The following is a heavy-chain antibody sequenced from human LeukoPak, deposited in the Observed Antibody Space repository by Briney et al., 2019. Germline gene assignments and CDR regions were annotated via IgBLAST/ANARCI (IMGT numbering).Heavy chain of an antibody. J-gene: IGHJ6*02. CDR3: ARDDVAVAGPNYGMDV. V-gene: IGHV1-18*01. CDR1: GYTFTSYG. D-gene: IGHD6-19*01. Sequence: ASVTVSCTASGYTFTSYGISWVRQAPGQGLEWMGWISAYNGNTNYAQKLQGRVTMTTDTSTSTAYMELRSLRSDDTAVYYCARDDVAVAGPNYGMDVWGQGTTVTVSS. CDR2: ISAYNGNT.